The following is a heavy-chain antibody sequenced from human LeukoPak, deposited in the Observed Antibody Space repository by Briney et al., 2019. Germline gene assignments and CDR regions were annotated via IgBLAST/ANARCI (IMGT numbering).Heavy chain of an antibody. CDR2: IYYSRST. D-gene: IGHD6-19*01. J-gene: IGHJ4*02. CDR1: GGSVSSGSYY. Sequence: PSETLSLTCTVSGGSVSSGSYYWSWIRQPPGKGLEWIGYIYYSRSTYYNPSLKSRVTISVDTSKNQFSLKLSSVTAADTAVYYCAREPQDHSSEDYWGQGTLVTVSS. CDR3: AREPQDHSSEDY. V-gene: IGHV4-61*01.